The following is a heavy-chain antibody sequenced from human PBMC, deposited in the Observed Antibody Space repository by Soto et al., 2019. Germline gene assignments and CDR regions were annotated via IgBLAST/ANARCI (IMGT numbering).Heavy chain of an antibody. J-gene: IGHJ4*02. V-gene: IGHV1-3*01. CDR3: ARGQDSGSWTIDH. CDR1: GYTFSYYA. CDR2: NIAVTGDT. Sequence: ASVKVSCKASGYTFSYYALHWVRQAPGQRLEWLGCNIAVTGDTRYSQKFQDRVTITTDTSASTVYREVSSLRSEDTAVYYCARGQDSGSWTIDHRGQGTLVTVSS. D-gene: IGHD6-13*01.